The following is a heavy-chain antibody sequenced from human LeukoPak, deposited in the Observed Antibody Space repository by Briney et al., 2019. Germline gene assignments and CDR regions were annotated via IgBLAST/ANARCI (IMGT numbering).Heavy chain of an antibody. CDR3: VRGPFGNDAGA. CDR1: GGSFNDYY. V-gene: IGHV4-34*01. CDR2: INHGGHT. D-gene: IGHD1-1*01. Sequence: PSETLSLTCAVSGGSFNDYYWSWIRQSPGKGLEWIGEINHGGHTNYNPSLKSRVTMSVDTSKNQFSLNLNSVTAADAAVYYCVRGPFGNDAGAWGQGTRVTVSS. J-gene: IGHJ5*02.